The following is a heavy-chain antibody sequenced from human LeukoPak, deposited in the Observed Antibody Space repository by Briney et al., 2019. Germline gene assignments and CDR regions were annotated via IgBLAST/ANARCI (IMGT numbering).Heavy chain of an antibody. V-gene: IGHV4-34*01. D-gene: IGHD3-3*01. Sequence: PSETLSLTCAVYGGSFSGYYWSWIRQPPGKGLEWIGEINHSGSTNCNPSLKSRVTISVDTSKNQFSLKLSSVTAADTAVYYCARGRDDFWSGYYTRIKGWFDPWGQGTLVTVSS. CDR1: GGSFSGYY. J-gene: IGHJ5*02. CDR2: INHSGST. CDR3: ARGRDDFWSGYYTRIKGWFDP.